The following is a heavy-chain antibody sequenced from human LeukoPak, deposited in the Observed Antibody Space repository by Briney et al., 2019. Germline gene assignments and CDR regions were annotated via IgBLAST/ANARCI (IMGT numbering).Heavy chain of an antibody. D-gene: IGHD5-12*01. CDR1: GFTFSSYG. Sequence: GRSLRLSCAASGFTFSSYGMHWVRQAPGKGLGGGAVIWYDGSNKYYADSVKGRFTISRDNSKNTLYLQMNSLRAEDTAVYYCARGVQGGYAQYYFDYWGQGTLVTVSS. J-gene: IGHJ4*02. CDR2: IWYDGSNK. CDR3: ARGVQGGYAQYYFDY. V-gene: IGHV3-33*01.